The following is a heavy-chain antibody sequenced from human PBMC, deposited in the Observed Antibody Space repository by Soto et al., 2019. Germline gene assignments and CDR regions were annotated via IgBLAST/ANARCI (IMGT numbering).Heavy chain of an antibody. J-gene: IGHJ4*01. Sequence: EWLCRSGAVSGGSMRNVYWSWIRQPPGKRLEWIGFIFHSGNAKYNPSLKSRVTISIDTSKSQLSLSLDSVTAADTAVYFCARAHAPTLPFDYWGLGTPVTVSS. CDR2: IFHSGNA. CDR3: ARAHAPTLPFDY. D-gene: IGHD2-15*01. V-gene: IGHV4-59*01. CDR1: GGSMRNVY.